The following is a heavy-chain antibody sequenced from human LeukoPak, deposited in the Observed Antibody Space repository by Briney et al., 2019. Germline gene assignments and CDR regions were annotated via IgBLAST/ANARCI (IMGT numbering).Heavy chain of an antibody. CDR3: ATHQTIEYSSSGTNWFDP. J-gene: IGHJ5*02. D-gene: IGHD6-6*01. Sequence: GASVKVSCKASGGTFSSYAISWVRQAPGQGLEWMGGIIPIFGTANYAQKFQGRVTITTDESTSTAYMELSSLRSEDTAVYYCATHQTIEYSSSGTNWFDPWGQGTLVTVSS. V-gene: IGHV1-69*05. CDR2: IIPIFGTA. CDR1: GGTFSSYA.